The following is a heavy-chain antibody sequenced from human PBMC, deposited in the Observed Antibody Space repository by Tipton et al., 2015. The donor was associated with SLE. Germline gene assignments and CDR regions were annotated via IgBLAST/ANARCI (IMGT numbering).Heavy chain of an antibody. D-gene: IGHD4/OR15-4a*01. CDR3: AREVPTNYFDY. CDR1: GGSISSSSYY. V-gene: IGHV4-39*07. J-gene: IGHJ4*02. Sequence: LRLSCTVSGGSISSSSYYWGWIRQPPGKGLEWIGSIYYSGSTYYNPSLKSRVTISVDTSKNQFSLKLRSVTAADTAVYYCAREVPTNYFDYWGQGTLVTVSS. CDR2: IYYSGST.